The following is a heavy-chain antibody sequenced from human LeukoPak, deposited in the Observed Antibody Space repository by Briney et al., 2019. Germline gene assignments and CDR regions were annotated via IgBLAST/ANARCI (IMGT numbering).Heavy chain of an antibody. CDR2: ISSSSSYI. J-gene: IGHJ4*02. V-gene: IGHV3-21*01. D-gene: IGHD3-10*01. Sequence: GGSLRLSCATSGFTFSSYSMNWVRQAPGKGLEWVSSISSSSSYIYYADSVKGRFTISRDNAKNSLYLQMNSLRAEDTAVYYCAESVISKSGTIWFGEPQYYFDYWGQGTLVTVSS. CDR3: AESVISKSGTIWFGEPQYYFDY. CDR1: GFTFSSYS.